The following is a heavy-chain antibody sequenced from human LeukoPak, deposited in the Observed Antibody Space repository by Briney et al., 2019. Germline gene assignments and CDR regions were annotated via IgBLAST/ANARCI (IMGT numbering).Heavy chain of an antibody. Sequence: ASVKVSCKASGYTFTSYAMHWVRQAPGQRLEWMGWINAGNGNTKYSQKFQGRVTITRDTSASTAYMELSSLRSEDTAVYHCAREDSSGWFDYWGQGTLVTVSS. J-gene: IGHJ4*02. CDR1: GYTFTSYA. V-gene: IGHV1-3*01. CDR3: AREDSSGWFDY. CDR2: INAGNGNT. D-gene: IGHD6-19*01.